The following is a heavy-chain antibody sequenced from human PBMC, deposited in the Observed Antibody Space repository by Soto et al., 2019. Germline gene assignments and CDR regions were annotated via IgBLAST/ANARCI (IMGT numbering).Heavy chain of an antibody. CDR2: ISYDSSNK. J-gene: IGHJ4*02. D-gene: IGHD3-9*01. CDR1: GFTFSDG. CDR3: AKVIGFDWLLYGY. V-gene: IGHV3-30*18. Sequence: GGSLRLSCADSGFTFSDGIHWLRQAPGKGLEGVAYISYDSSNKFYGDSVKGRFTISRDNSKNTQYRQMYSLRAEDTAVYYCAKVIGFDWLLYGYWGQGTLVTVSS.